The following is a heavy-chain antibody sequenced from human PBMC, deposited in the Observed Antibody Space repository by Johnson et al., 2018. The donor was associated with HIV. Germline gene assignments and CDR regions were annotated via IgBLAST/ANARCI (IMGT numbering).Heavy chain of an antibody. CDR1: GFTFSSYG. V-gene: IGHV3-33*06. CDR3: AKDLRITIFGVVPPHDAFDI. Sequence: VQLVESGGGVVQPGRSLRLSCAASGFTFSSYGMHWVRQAPGKGLEWVAVIWYDGSNKYYADSVKGRFPISRDNSKNTLYLQMNSLRAEDTAVYYCAKDLRITIFGVVPPHDAFDIWGQGTMVTVSS. J-gene: IGHJ3*02. D-gene: IGHD3-3*01. CDR2: IWYDGSNK.